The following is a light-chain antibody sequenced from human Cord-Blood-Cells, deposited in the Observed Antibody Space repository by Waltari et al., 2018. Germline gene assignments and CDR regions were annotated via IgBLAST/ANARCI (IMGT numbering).Light chain of an antibody. Sequence: QSALTQPASVSGSPGQSITIPCTGTSSDVGSYHLVSWYQQHPGKAPKRMIYEGSKRPSGVSNRFSGSKSGNTASLTISGLQAEDEADYYCCSYAGSSTLVFGGGTKLTVL. J-gene: IGLJ3*02. V-gene: IGLV2-23*01. CDR2: EGS. CDR3: CSYAGSSTLV. CDR1: SSDVGSYHL.